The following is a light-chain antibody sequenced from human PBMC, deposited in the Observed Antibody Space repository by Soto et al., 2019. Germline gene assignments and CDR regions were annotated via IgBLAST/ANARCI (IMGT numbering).Light chain of an antibody. J-gene: IGKJ1*01. V-gene: IGKV1-5*01. Sequence: DIQMTQSPSTLSASVGDRVTITCRASQSISSWLAWYQQKPGKAPKLLIYDASSLESGVPSRFSGSGSGTEFTLTISSLQPDDFQTDYCQQSYSTPRTFGQGT. CDR3: QQSYSTPRT. CDR2: DAS. CDR1: QSISSW.